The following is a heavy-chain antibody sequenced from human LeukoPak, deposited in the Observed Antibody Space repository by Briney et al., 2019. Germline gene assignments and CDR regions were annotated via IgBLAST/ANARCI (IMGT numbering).Heavy chain of an antibody. J-gene: IGHJ4*02. Sequence: GGSLRLSCAASGFTFSSYAMSWVRQAPGKGLEWVSAISGSGGSTYYADSVKGRFAISRDNSKNTLYLQMNSLRAEDTAVYYCAKDPAMIVVVIPDYWGQGTLVTVSS. CDR2: ISGSGGST. CDR1: GFTFSSYA. CDR3: AKDPAMIVVVIPDY. D-gene: IGHD3-22*01. V-gene: IGHV3-23*01.